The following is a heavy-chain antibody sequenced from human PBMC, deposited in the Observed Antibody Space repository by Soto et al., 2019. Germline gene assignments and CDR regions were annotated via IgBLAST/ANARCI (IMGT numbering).Heavy chain of an antibody. V-gene: IGHV1-18*01. D-gene: IGHD3-16*02. J-gene: IGHJ6*02. CDR3: VMVDNFVTPTPQDV. CDR2: ISPYTGNT. Sequence: QVQLVQSGDEVKKPGASVKVSCKASGYIFVNYGIAWVRQAPGQGLEWMGWISPYTGNTHSATKVQGRLTMTTDTSTSTAYMDLGSLRSDDTAVYYCVMVDNFVTPTPQDVWAQGTTVTVSS. CDR1: GYIFVNYG.